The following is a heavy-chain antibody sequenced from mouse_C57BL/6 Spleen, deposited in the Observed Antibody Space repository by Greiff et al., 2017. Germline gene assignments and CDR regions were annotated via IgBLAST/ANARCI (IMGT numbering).Heavy chain of an antibody. CDR2: SRNKANDYTT. Sequence: EVKLMESGGGLVQSGRSLRLSCATSGFTFSVFYMEWVRQAPGKGREWIAASRNKANDYTTEYSASVKGRFIVSRDTSQSILYLQMNALRAEDTAIYYCARDAGDYGLAWFAYWGQGSLVTVSA. CDR1: GFTFSVFY. D-gene: IGHD1-1*02. V-gene: IGHV7-1*01. J-gene: IGHJ3*01. CDR3: ARDAGDYGLAWFAY.